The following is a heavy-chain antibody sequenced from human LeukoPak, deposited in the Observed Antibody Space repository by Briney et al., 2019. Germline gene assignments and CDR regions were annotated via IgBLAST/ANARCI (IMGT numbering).Heavy chain of an antibody. CDR3: AKDSAPGIAADDY. Sequence: GASLRLSCAASGFTFSSHELTWVRQASNKGLEWVSAISGSGERTHYADSVKGRFTISRDNSRNILYLQMNNLGAEDTAIYYCAKDSAPGIAADDYWGQGTLVTVSS. CDR2: ISGSGERT. CDR1: GFTFSSHE. J-gene: IGHJ4*02. D-gene: IGHD6-13*01. V-gene: IGHV3-23*01.